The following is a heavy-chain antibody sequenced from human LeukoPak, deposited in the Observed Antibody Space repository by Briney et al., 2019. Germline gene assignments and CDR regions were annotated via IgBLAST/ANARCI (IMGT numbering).Heavy chain of an antibody. CDR3: AKAPQSLYGDYTCDY. CDR2: ISSDASIT. CDR1: GFTFSTYW. Sequence: PGGSLRLSCAASGFTFSTYWMHWVRQAPGKGLVWVSRISSDASITSYANPVKGRFTISRDNAKNTLYLQMNSLRAEDTAVYYCAKAPQSLYGDYTCDYWGQGTLVTVSS. J-gene: IGHJ4*02. V-gene: IGHV3-74*01. D-gene: IGHD4-17*01.